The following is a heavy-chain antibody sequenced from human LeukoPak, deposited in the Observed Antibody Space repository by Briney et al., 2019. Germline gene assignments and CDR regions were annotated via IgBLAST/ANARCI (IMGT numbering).Heavy chain of an antibody. Sequence: GGSLRLSRAASGFTFSTYAMTWVRQAPGKGLEWVSIISGSGDGTSYADSVKGRFTISRDNSKNTLYLQMSSLRAEDTAVYYCAKRGLAVVGAIGYFDYWGQGTLVTVSS. J-gene: IGHJ4*02. CDR3: AKRGLAVVGAIGYFDY. CDR2: ISGSGDGT. CDR1: GFTFSTYA. D-gene: IGHD2-15*01. V-gene: IGHV3-23*01.